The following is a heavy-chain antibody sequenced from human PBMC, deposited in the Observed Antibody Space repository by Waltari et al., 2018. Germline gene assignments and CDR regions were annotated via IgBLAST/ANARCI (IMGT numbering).Heavy chain of an antibody. CDR1: GFTFSSHG. Sequence: QVQLVASGGGVVQPGRSLRLSCAASGFTFSSHGMHWVSPAPGKGLEWVAVISYDGSNKYYADSVKGRFTISRDNSKNTLYLQMNSLRAEDTAVYYCARNYDYIWGARVGAFDIWGQGTMVTVSS. D-gene: IGHD3-16*01. V-gene: IGHV3-30*03. CDR3: ARNYDYIWGARVGAFDI. CDR2: ISYDGSNK. J-gene: IGHJ3*02.